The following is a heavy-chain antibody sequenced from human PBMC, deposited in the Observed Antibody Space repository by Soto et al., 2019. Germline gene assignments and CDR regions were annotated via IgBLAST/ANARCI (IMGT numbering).Heavy chain of an antibody. D-gene: IGHD2-2*01. J-gene: IGHJ5*02. CDR2: INPNSGGT. CDR1: GYTFTGYY. V-gene: IGHV1-2*04. CDR3: ARELSLVPAAMPAHPGWFDP. Sequence: QVQLVQSGAEVKKPGASVKVSCKASGYTFTGYYMHWVRQAPGQGLEWMGWINPNSGGTNYAQKFQGWVAMTRDTSISTAYMELSRLRSDDTAVYYCARELSLVPAAMPAHPGWFDPWGQGTLVTVSS.